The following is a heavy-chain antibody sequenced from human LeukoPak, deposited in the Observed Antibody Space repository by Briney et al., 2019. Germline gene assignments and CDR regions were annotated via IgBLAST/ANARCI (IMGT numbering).Heavy chain of an antibody. CDR1: GFTFDDYA. D-gene: IGHD3-22*01. Sequence: QPGRSLRLSCAASGFTFDDYAMHWVRQAPGKGLEWVSAISWNSGSIGYADSVKGRFTISRDNAKNSLYLQMNSLRAEDTALYYCAEDNYYDSSGYPYHWGQGTLVTVSS. V-gene: IGHV3-9*01. CDR2: ISWNSGSI. J-gene: IGHJ4*02. CDR3: AEDNYYDSSGYPYH.